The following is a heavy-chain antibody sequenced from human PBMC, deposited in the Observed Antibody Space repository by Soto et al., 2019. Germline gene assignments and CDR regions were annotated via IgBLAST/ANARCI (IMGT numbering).Heavy chain of an antibody. CDR3: ARGYYYDSSGPMDV. CDR2: IWYDGSNK. J-gene: IGHJ6*02. V-gene: IGHV3-33*01. Sequence: PGGSLRLSCAASGFTFSSYGMHWVRQAPGKGLEWVAVIWYDGSNKYYADSVKGRFTISRDNSKNTLYLQMNSLRAEDTAVYYCARGYYYDSSGPMDVWGQGTTVTVSS. D-gene: IGHD3-22*01. CDR1: GFTFSSYG.